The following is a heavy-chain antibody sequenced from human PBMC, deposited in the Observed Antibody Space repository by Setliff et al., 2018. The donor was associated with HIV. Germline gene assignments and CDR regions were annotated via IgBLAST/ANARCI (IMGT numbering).Heavy chain of an antibody. CDR1: GYTLTELS. CDR3: ARNDYNWNYGRRENWFDP. D-gene: IGHD1-7*01. CDR2: FDPEDGET. J-gene: IGHJ5*02. Sequence: GASVKVSCKVSGYTLTELSMHWVRQAPGKGLEWMGGFDPEDGETIYAQKFQGRVTMTRDTSISTAYMELSGLRSEDTAVYYCARNDYNWNYGRRENWFDPWGKGTLVTSPQ. V-gene: IGHV1-24*01.